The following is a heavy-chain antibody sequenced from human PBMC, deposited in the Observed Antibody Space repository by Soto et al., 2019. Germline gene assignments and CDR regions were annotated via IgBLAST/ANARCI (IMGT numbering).Heavy chain of an antibody. CDR3: ATRHLDDPYGGPGGY. CDR2: IDYRRST. J-gene: IGHJ4*02. CDR1: GVPLSSTPYY. D-gene: IGHD3-10*01. V-gene: IGHV4-39*01. Sequence: PSETLSLTCPVSGVPLSSTPYYWAWVRQPPGMGLEWIGSIDYRRSTDYNPSLKGRVTISVDTSQNHFSLEVRSVTAADTAVYYCATRHLDDPYGGPGGYWGQGTLVTVSS.